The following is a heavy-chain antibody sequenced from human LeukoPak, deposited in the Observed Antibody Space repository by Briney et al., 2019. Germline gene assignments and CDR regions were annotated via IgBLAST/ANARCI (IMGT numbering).Heavy chain of an antibody. V-gene: IGHV3-7*01. CDR3: ARAGSLWFGESKFAY. J-gene: IGHJ4*02. CDR1: GFTFGSYW. D-gene: IGHD3-10*01. CDR2: IEQGGSEK. Sequence: PGGSLRLSCAASGFTFGSYWMNWVRQAPGKGLEWVANIEQGGSEKYYVDSVKGRFTISRDNAKNSLYLQMNSLRAEDTAVYYCARAGSLWFGESKFAYSGQGTLVTVSS.